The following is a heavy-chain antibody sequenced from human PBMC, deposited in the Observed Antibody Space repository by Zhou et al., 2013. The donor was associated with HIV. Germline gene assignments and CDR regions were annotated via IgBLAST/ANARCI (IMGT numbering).Heavy chain of an antibody. CDR1: GYTFTGYY. CDR2: INPNSGGT. CDR3: ARSGITMIPHGGYAFDI. J-gene: IGHJ3*02. V-gene: IGHV1-2*02. D-gene: IGHD3-22*01. Sequence: QVQLVQSGAEVKKPGASVKVSCKASGYTFTGYYMHWVRQAPGQGLEWMGWINPNSGGTNYAQKFQGRVTMTRDTSISTAYMELSRLRSDDTAVYYCARSGITMIPHGGYAFDIWGQGTMVTVSS.